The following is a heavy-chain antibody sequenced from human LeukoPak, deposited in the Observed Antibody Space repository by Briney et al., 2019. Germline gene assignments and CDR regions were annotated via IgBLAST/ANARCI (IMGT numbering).Heavy chain of an antibody. Sequence: SVKVSCKASGGTFSSYAISWVRQAPGQGLEWMGRIIPIFGTASYAQKFQGRVTITTDESTSTAYMELSSLRSEDTAVYYCARDYYYDSSGYASWGQGTLVTVSS. CDR2: IIPIFGTA. V-gene: IGHV1-69*05. CDR3: ARDYYYDSSGYAS. CDR1: GGTFSSYA. D-gene: IGHD3-22*01. J-gene: IGHJ4*02.